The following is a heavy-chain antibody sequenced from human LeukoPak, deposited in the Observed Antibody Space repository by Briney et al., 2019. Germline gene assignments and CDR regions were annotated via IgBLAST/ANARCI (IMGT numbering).Heavy chain of an antibody. Sequence: PGGSLRLSCAASGFTFSSYAMHWVRQAPGKGLEWVAVISYDGSNKYYADSVKGRFTISRDNSKNTLYLQMNSLRAEDTAVYYCASGPNVYYFDYWGQGTLVTVSS. J-gene: IGHJ4*02. D-gene: IGHD2-8*01. V-gene: IGHV3-30-3*01. CDR2: ISYDGSNK. CDR1: GFTFSSYA. CDR3: ASGPNVYYFDY.